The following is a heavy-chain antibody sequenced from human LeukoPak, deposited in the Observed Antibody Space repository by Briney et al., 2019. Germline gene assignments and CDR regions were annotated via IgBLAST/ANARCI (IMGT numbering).Heavy chain of an antibody. CDR1: GISVGDSS. J-gene: IGHJ5*02. Sequence: GGSLRLSCKVSGISVGDSSMTWVRQAPGKGLEWISVIRAGDRAYYADSVEGRFIVSKDNSKNTLYLQMNSLRAEDTAVYYCARDLEDCSGGSCYSWFDPWGQGTLVTVSS. V-gene: IGHV3-66*01. CDR2: IRAGDRA. CDR3: ARDLEDCSGGSCYSWFDP. D-gene: IGHD2-15*01.